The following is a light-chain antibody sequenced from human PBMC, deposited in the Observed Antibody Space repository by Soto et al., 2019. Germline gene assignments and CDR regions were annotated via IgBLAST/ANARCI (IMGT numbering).Light chain of an antibody. CDR1: SSNIGAGYD. CDR3: QSYDSSLSVGV. V-gene: IGLV1-40*01. CDR2: GNS. Sequence: QSVLTQPPSVSGAPGQRVTISCTGSSSNIGAGYDVHWYQQLPGTAPKLLIYGNSNRPSGVPDRFSGSKSGTSASLAITGLQAEDEADHYCQSYDSSLSVGVFGTGTKLTVL. J-gene: IGLJ1*01.